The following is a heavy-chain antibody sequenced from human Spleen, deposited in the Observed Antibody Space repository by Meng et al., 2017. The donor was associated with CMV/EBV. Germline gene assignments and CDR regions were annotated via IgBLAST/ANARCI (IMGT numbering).Heavy chain of an antibody. D-gene: IGHD3-22*01. CDR2: TSYSVST. Sequence: SSSHYWDWIRQAPGKGLEWIGSTSYSVSTYYSPSLKSRVTVSVDTSKNQVSLRLSSVTAADTAVYYCARHRNPHYYYDTSQDAFDIWGQGTVVTVSS. CDR1: SSSHY. J-gene: IGHJ3*02. CDR3: ARHRNPHYYYDTSQDAFDI. V-gene: IGHV4-39*01.